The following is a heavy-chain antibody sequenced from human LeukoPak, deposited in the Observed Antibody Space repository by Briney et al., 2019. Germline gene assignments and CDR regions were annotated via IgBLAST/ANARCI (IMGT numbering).Heavy chain of an antibody. V-gene: IGHV5-51*01. CDR1: GFTFSSYW. CDR2: IYPGDSDT. J-gene: IGHJ4*02. Sequence: GGSLRLSCAASGFTFSSYWMSWVRQMPGKGLEWMGIIYPGDSDTRYSPSFQGQVTISADKSISTAYLQWSSLKASDTAMYYCARGSYYFDYWGQGTLVTVSS. CDR3: ARGSYYFDY. D-gene: IGHD1-26*01.